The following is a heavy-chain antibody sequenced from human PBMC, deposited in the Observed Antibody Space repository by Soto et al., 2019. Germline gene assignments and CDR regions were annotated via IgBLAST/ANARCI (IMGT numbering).Heavy chain of an antibody. CDR1: GYTFTSYY. CDR3: ARESRIRGYCSSTSCYAGYYYYYMDV. V-gene: IGHV1-46*03. Sequence: GASVKVSCKASGYTFTSYYMHWVRQAPGQGLEWMGIINPSGGSTSYAQKFQGRVTMTRDTSTSTVYMELSSLRSEDTAVYYCARESRIRGYCSSTSCYAGYYYYYMDVWGKGTTVTVSS. D-gene: IGHD2-2*01. J-gene: IGHJ6*03. CDR2: INPSGGST.